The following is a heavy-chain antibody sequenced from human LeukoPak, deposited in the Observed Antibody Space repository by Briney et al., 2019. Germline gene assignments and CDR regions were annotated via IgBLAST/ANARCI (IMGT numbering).Heavy chain of an antibody. V-gene: IGHV4-59*01. D-gene: IGHD2-2*01. CDR2: IYYSGST. J-gene: IGHJ6*03. Sequence: PSETLSLTCTVSGGSISSYYWSWIRQPPGKGLEWIGYIYYSGSTNYNPSLKGRVTISVDTSKNQFSLKLSSVTAADTAVYYCASLVVPAAPYYYYYYMDVWGKGTTVTVSS. CDR1: GGSISSYY. CDR3: ASLVVPAAPYYYYYYMDV.